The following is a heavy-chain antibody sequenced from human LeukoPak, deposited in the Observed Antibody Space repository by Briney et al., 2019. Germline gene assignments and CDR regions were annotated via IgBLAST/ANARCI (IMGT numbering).Heavy chain of an antibody. D-gene: IGHD3-10*01. CDR3: ARGLLWFGESTGYYYGMDV. J-gene: IGHJ6*02. CDR1: GFTVSSNY. Sequence: SGGSLRLSCVASGFTVSSNYMSWVRQAPGKGLEWVSVIYSGGSTYYADSVKGRFTISRDNSKNTLYLQMNSLRAEDTAVYYCARGLLWFGESTGYYYGMDVWGQGTTVTVSS. V-gene: IGHV3-53*01. CDR2: IYSGGST.